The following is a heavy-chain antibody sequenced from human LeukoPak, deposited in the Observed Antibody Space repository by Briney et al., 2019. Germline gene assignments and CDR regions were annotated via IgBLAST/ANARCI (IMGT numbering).Heavy chain of an antibody. J-gene: IGHJ4*02. CDR3: ARGYDSSGYYPGALDY. D-gene: IGHD3-22*01. V-gene: IGHV3-48*03. CDR1: GLTFSSYE. Sequence: PGGSLRLSCAASGLTFSSYEMNWVRQAPGKGLEWLSYISSSSNMIFYAESVKGRFTISRDNTKNSLYLQMNSLRAEDTAVYYCARGYDSSGYYPGALDYWGQGTLVTVSS. CDR2: ISSSSNMI.